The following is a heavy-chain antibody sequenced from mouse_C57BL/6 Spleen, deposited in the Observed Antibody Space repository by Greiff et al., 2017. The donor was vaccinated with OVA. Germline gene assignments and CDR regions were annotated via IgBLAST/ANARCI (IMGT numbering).Heavy chain of an antibody. V-gene: IGHV5-17*01. D-gene: IGHD1-1*01. CDR2: ISSGSSTI. Sequence: EVKLVESGGGLVKPGGSLKLSCAASGFTFSDYGMHWVRQAPEKGLEWVAYISSGSSTIYYADTVKGRFPISRDNAKNTLFLQMTRLRSEDTARYYCARTTTVGAPYAMDYWGQGTSVTVSS. J-gene: IGHJ4*01. CDR3: ARTTTVGAPYAMDY. CDR1: GFTFSDYG.